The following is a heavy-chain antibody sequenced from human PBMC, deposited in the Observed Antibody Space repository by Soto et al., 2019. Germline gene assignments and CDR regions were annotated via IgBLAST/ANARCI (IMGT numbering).Heavy chain of an antibody. V-gene: IGHV1-69*06. Sequence: GASVKVSCKVSGGTFSSYAISWVRQAPGQGLEWMGGIIPIFGTANYAQKFQGRVTITADKSTSTAYMELSSLRSEDTAVYYCARALGDTAMDYYYYGMDVWGQGTTVTVSS. J-gene: IGHJ6*02. CDR1: GGTFSSYA. D-gene: IGHD5-18*01. CDR3: ARALGDTAMDYYYYGMDV. CDR2: IIPIFGTA.